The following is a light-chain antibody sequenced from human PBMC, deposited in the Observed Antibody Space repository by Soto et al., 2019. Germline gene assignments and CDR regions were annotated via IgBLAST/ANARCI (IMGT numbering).Light chain of an antibody. CDR1: SSDVGAYDY. Sequence: QSALTQPASVSGSPGQSITISCTGTSSDVGAYDYVSWYQQHPGKAPKLMIYDVNHRPSGVSNHFSGSKSGNTASLTISGLLPEDEADYYCSSYTNSNNVIFGGGTKVTVL. CDR2: DVN. CDR3: SSYTNSNNVI. J-gene: IGLJ2*01. V-gene: IGLV2-14*03.